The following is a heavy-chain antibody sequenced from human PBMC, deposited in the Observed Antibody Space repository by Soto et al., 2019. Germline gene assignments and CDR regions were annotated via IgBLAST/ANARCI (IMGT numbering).Heavy chain of an antibody. CDR1: GYTFTFYY. J-gene: IGHJ4*02. V-gene: IGHV1-46*01. D-gene: IGHD3-22*01. Sequence: GASVKVSCKASGYTFTFYYMPWARQAPGQGLEWMGIINPSGGSTSYAQKFQGRVTMTRDTSTSTVYMELSSLRSEDTAVYYCARDRSGYYDSSGYFDYWGQGTLVTASS. CDR2: INPSGGST. CDR3: ARDRSGYYDSSGYFDY.